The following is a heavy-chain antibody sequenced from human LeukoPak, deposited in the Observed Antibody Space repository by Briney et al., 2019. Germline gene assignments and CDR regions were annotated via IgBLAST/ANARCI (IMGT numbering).Heavy chain of an antibody. D-gene: IGHD3-9*01. CDR3: ARYGDILTGYEPLFDY. CDR1: GGSISSYY. J-gene: IGHJ4*02. CDR2: IYYSGST. V-gene: IGHV4-59*08. Sequence: SETLSLTCTGSGGSISSYYWSWIRQPPGKGLEYIGYIYYSGSTNYNPSLKSRVTISVDTSENQFSLKLSSVTAEDTAVYYCARYGDILTGYEPLFDYWGQGTLVTVSS.